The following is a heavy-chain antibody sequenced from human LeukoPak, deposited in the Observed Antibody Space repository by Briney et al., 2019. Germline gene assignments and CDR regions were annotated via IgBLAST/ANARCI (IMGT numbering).Heavy chain of an antibody. V-gene: IGHV4-4*02. D-gene: IGHD2-15*01. Sequence: TSETLSLTCAVSGGSISSSNWWSWVRQPPGKGLEWIGEIYHSGSTNYNPSLKSRVTISVDKSKNQFSLKLSSVTAADTAVYYCARVGVAAKSSRYFDYWGQGTLVTVSS. J-gene: IGHJ4*02. CDR1: GGSISSSNW. CDR3: ARVGVAAKSSRYFDY. CDR2: IYHSGST.